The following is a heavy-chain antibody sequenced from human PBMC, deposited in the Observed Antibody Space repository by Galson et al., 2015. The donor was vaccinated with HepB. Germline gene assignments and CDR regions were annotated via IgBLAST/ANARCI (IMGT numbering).Heavy chain of an antibody. D-gene: IGHD3-16*01. CDR3: ARVGEGFYFDF. Sequence: TLSLTCTVSDGSISSGGYYWSWIRQRPGKGLEWIGYIYYTGSTYYNPSLKSRVSISVDTSKNKFSLELSSVTAADTAVFYCARVGEGFYFDFWGQGTLVTVSS. V-gene: IGHV4-31*03. J-gene: IGHJ4*02. CDR2: IYYTGST. CDR1: DGSISSGGYY.